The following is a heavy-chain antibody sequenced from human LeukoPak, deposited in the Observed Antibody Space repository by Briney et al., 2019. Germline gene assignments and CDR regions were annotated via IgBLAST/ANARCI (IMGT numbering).Heavy chain of an antibody. D-gene: IGHD4-17*01. CDR2: ISYDGSNI. V-gene: IGHV3-30*18. CDR1: GFAFSNYV. Sequence: GRSLRLSCAASGFAFSNYVTHWVRQAPGKGLEWVAVISYDGSNIYYADSVKGRFTISRDNSKNTLYLQMNCLSAEDTAEYYCAKDGPTVTIFGHFDYWGHGTLVTVSS. CDR3: AKDGPTVTIFGHFDY. J-gene: IGHJ4*01.